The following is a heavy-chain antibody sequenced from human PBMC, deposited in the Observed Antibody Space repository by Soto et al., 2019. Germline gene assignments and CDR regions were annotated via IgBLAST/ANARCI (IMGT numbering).Heavy chain of an antibody. CDR3: AREVTMVRGVDYYGTDV. D-gene: IGHD3-10*01. J-gene: IGHJ6*02. CDR1: GYTFTSYY. Sequence: ASVKVSCKASGYTFTSYYMHWVRQAPGQGLEWMGIINPSGGSTSYAQKFQGRVTMTRDTSTSTVYMELSSLRSEDTAVYYCAREVTMVRGVDYYGTDVWGQGTTVTVS. CDR2: INPSGGST. V-gene: IGHV1-46*01.